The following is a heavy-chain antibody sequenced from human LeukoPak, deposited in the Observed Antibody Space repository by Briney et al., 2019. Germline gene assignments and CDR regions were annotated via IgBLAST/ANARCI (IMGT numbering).Heavy chain of an antibody. CDR2: IYYSGST. J-gene: IGHJ4*02. V-gene: IGHV4-39*01. CDR1: GGSISSSSYY. Sequence: PSETLSLTCTVSGGSISSSSYYWGWIRQPPGKGLEWIGSIYYSGSTYYNPSLKSRVTISVDTSKNQFSLKLSSVTAADTAVYYCARLGPHIVVVPALWGQGTLVTVSS. CDR3: ARLGPHIVVVPAL. D-gene: IGHD2-2*01.